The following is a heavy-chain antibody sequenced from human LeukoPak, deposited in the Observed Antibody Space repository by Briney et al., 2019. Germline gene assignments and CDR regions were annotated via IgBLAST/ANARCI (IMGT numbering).Heavy chain of an antibody. D-gene: IGHD4-17*01. Sequence: ASVKVSFKASRGTFSSYAISWVRQAPGQGLEWMAGIIPIFGTANYAQKFQGRVMITADESTSTAYMELSSLRSEDTAVYYCARGLTTVTTVFDYWGQGTLVTVSS. CDR2: IIPIFGTA. J-gene: IGHJ4*02. V-gene: IGHV1-69*13. CDR3: ARGLTTVTTVFDY. CDR1: RGTFSSYA.